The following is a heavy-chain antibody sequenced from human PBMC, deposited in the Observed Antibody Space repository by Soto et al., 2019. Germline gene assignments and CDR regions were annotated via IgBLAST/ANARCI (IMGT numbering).Heavy chain of an antibody. CDR1: GYIFTSYG. D-gene: IGHD6-19*01. Sequence: QVQLVQSGAEVKKPGASVKVSCKASGYIFTSYGISWVRQAPGQGLEWMGRISTYNGNTKYAQKLQGRVTMTTDTSGSIAYMELRSLRSDATAVYYCARDNGQGLVSDWGQGTLVTVSS. J-gene: IGHJ1*01. CDR2: ISTYNGNT. CDR3: ARDNGQGLVSD. V-gene: IGHV1-18*01.